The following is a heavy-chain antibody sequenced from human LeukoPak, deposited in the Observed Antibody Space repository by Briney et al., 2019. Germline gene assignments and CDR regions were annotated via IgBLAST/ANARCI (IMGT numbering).Heavy chain of an antibody. CDR2: ISGSDDST. V-gene: IGHV3-23*01. CDR3: AKDWDYGEK. CDR1: GFIFSSYA. D-gene: IGHD4-17*01. Sequence: GESLRLSCAASGFIFSSYAMSWVRQAPGKGLEWVSTISGSDDSTYYADSVKGRFTISRDNSKNTLYLQMNSLRAEDTAVYYCAKDWDYGEKWGQGTMVTVSS. J-gene: IGHJ3*01.